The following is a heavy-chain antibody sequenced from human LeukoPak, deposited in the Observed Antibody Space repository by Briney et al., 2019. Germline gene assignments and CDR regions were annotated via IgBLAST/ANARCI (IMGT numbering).Heavy chain of an antibody. Sequence: GGSLRLSCAASGFTFSSYAMHSVRQAPGKGLGWVSGISWNSGSIGYADSVKGRFTISRDNAKNSLYLQMNSLRAEDTALYYCAKDLTIFGVVTDDAFDIWGQGTMVTVSS. CDR2: ISWNSGSI. J-gene: IGHJ3*02. D-gene: IGHD3-3*01. V-gene: IGHV3-9*01. CDR1: GFTFSSYA. CDR3: AKDLTIFGVVTDDAFDI.